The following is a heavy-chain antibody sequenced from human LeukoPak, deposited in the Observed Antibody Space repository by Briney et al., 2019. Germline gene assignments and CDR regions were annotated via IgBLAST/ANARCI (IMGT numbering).Heavy chain of an antibody. J-gene: IGHJ5*02. CDR2: INHSGSA. CDR1: GGSFSGYY. V-gene: IGHV4-34*01. CDR3: ARGGYYGSGNDFRFDP. D-gene: IGHD3-10*01. Sequence: PSETLSLTCAVYGGSFSGYYWSWIRQPPGKGLEWIGEINHSGSANYNPSLKSRVTISVHTSKNQFSLKLSSVSAADTAVYYCARGGYYGSGNDFRFDPWGQGTLVTVSS.